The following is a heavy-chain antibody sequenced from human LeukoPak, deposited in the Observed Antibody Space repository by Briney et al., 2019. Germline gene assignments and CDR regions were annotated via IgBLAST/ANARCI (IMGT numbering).Heavy chain of an antibody. CDR1: GYTFTSHY. Sequence: GASVKVSCKASGYTFTSHYMHWVRQAPGQGLEWMGKINPSGGSTSYAQKFQGRVTMTRDTSTSTVYMELSSLRSEDTAVYYCARDVPYSSGWSYYYYYGMDVWGQGTTVTVSS. CDR2: INPSGGST. D-gene: IGHD6-19*01. J-gene: IGHJ6*02. V-gene: IGHV1-46*01. CDR3: ARDVPYSSGWSYYYYYGMDV.